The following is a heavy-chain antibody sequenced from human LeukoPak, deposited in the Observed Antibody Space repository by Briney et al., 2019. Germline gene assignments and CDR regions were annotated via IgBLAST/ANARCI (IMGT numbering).Heavy chain of an antibody. J-gene: IGHJ6*03. CDR1: GYSFTNFW. CDR2: IYPGDSDT. D-gene: IGHD1-26*01. Sequence: GESLKISCKGSGYSFTNFWIGWVRQMPGKGLEWMGIIYPGDSDTRYSPSFQGQVTISADKSISTAYLQWSSLKASDTAMYYCARHGTAHYYYMDVWGKGTTVTVSS. CDR3: ARHGTAHYYYMDV. V-gene: IGHV5-51*01.